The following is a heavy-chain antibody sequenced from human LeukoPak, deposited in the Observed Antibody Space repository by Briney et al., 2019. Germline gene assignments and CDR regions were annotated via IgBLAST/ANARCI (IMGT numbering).Heavy chain of an antibody. CDR1: GGSISSSNYY. D-gene: IGHD1-26*01. CDR3: ARGGKSGSYGYYFDF. CDR2: IDYSGTT. J-gene: IGHJ4*02. V-gene: IGHV4-39*01. Sequence: PSETLSLTCTVSGGSISSSNYYWGWIRQPPGKGLEWIGSIDYSGTTSYNPSLRSRVTISVHTSKSQLSLKLYSVTAADTAVYYCARGGKSGSYGYYFDFWGQGTLVTVSS.